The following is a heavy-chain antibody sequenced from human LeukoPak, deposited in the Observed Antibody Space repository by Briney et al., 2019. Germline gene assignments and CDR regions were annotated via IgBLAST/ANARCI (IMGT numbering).Heavy chain of an antibody. Sequence: PWGSLRLSCAASGFTFSGHEMNWVRQAPGKGLEWVAYIGSSGRTIYYAASVKGRFTISRDNAKNSLFLQMNTLRAEDTAVYYCVGCAPYGYFDYWGQGTLVTVSS. V-gene: IGHV3-48*03. CDR2: IGSSGRTI. CDR3: VGCAPYGYFDY. D-gene: IGHD3-10*01. J-gene: IGHJ4*02. CDR1: GFTFSGHE.